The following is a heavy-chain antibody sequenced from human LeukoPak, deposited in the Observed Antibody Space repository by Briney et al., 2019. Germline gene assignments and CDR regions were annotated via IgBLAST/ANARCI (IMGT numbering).Heavy chain of an antibody. CDR2: INPMTGVT. V-gene: IGHV1-2*02. CDR3: ARDLAMYSPDLDY. J-gene: IGHJ4*02. D-gene: IGHD1-26*01. CDR1: GYTLTDYY. Sequence: GASVKVSCKASGYTLTDYYLHWVRQAPGHGLEWMGWINPMTGVTKYAQNFQGRVTMTRDTSINTAYMEVSRLRSDDTAVFYCARDLAMYSPDLDYWGQGTLVTVSS.